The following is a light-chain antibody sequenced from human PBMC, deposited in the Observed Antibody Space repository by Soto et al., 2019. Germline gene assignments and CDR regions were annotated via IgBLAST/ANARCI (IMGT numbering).Light chain of an antibody. J-gene: IGKJ2*01. CDR2: GAS. V-gene: IGKV3-15*01. CDR1: QSVSNN. Sequence: EIVMTQSPATLSVSPGERATLSCRASQSVSNNLAWYQQKPGQTPRLLIYGASTRATGIPARFSGSGSGTDLTLAISSLQYEDLAVYYCQQYNNWPPYTFGQGTKVEIK. CDR3: QQYNNWPPYT.